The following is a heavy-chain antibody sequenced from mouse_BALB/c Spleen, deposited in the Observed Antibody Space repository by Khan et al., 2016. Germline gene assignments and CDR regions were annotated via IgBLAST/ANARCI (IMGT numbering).Heavy chain of an antibody. J-gene: IGHJ4*01. V-gene: IGHV1-26*01. CDR3: LRDAMDY. Sequence: VQLQQSGPDLVKPGASVKISCKASGYSFTGYYIYWVKQSHGKSLEWIGRVNPNNGGTSYNQKFKGKAVLTIDKSSTTAYMELRSLTSEDSAVYYGLRDAMDYWGRGTSVTVST. D-gene: IGHD1-1*01. CDR2: VNPNNGGT. CDR1: GYSFTGYY.